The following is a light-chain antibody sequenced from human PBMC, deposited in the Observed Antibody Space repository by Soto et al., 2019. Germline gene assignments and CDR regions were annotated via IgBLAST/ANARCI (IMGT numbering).Light chain of an antibody. V-gene: IGKV1-5*01. Sequence: DIQMTQSPSTLSVSVGDRVTITCRASQSSSSWLAWYQQKPGRAPKLLIYDASSLESGVPSRFSGSGSGTEFTLTISSLQTDDFAVYFCQQYNNWPFSFGQGTRLEIK. CDR1: QSSSSW. CDR2: DAS. CDR3: QQYNNWPFS. J-gene: IGKJ5*01.